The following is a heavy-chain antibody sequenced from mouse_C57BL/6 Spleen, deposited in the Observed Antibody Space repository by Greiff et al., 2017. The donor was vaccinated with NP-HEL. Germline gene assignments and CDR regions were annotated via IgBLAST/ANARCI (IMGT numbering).Heavy chain of an antibody. CDR1: GFTFSNYW. CDR2: IRLKSDNYAT. V-gene: IGHV6-3*01. Sequence: EVMLVESGGGLVQPGGSMKLSCVASGFTFSNYWMNWVRQSPETGLEWVAQIRLKSDNYATHYAESVKGRFTISRDDSKSSVYLQMNNLRAEDTGIYYCTILGFAYWGQGTLVTVSA. CDR3: TILGFAY. D-gene: IGHD1-1*01. J-gene: IGHJ3*01.